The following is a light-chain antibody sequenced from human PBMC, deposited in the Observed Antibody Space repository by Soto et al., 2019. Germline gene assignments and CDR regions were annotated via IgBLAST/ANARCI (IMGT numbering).Light chain of an antibody. J-gene: IGKJ5*01. CDR3: QQRSNWPPIT. CDR1: QSVSSR. V-gene: IGKV3-11*01. CDR2: GAS. Sequence: EIVMTQSPATLSVSPGERVTLSCRASQSVSSRLAWYHQKPGQSPRLLIYGASSRATGIPDRFSGSGSGTDFTLTISSLEPEDFAVYYCQQRSNWPPITFGQGTRLEI.